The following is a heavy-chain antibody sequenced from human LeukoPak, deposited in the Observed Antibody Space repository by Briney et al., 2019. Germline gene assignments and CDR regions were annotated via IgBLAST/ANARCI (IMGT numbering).Heavy chain of an antibody. CDR1: GYSFTSHY. CDR2: INPRGTST. Sequence: ASVKVSCKPSGYSFTSHYMHWLRQAPGQGLEWMGLINPRGTSTRYAESFQGRLTLTRDLSTSTDYMELSSLRSEDTAVYYCARGSLYGSGSYYQDVWGKGTTVTISS. V-gene: IGHV1-46*01. D-gene: IGHD3-10*01. J-gene: IGHJ6*04. CDR3: ARGSLYGSGSYYQDV.